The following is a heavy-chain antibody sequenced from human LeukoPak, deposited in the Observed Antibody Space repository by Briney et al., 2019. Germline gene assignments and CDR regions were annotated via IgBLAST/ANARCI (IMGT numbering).Heavy chain of an antibody. V-gene: IGHV4-59*01. CDR1: GGSISSYY. D-gene: IGHD4-17*01. CDR3: ARVVRGAVTSNCFDP. Sequence: SETLSLTCTVSGGSISSYYWTWIRQAPGKGLEWLGYISNSGTTDYNPSLKSRVTMSVDTSKNEFSLKVTSVTAADTAMYYCARVVRGAVTSNCFDPWGQGTLVTVSS. CDR2: ISNSGTT. J-gene: IGHJ5*02.